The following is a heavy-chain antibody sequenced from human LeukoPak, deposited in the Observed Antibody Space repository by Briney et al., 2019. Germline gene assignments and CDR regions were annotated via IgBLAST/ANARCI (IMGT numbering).Heavy chain of an antibody. CDR3: ARDGSRRPGIAAAGFDY. D-gene: IGHD6-13*01. Sequence: SETLSLTCTVSGGSISSYYWSWIRQPPGKGLEWIGYIYYSGSTNYNPSLKSRVTISVDTSENQFSLKLSSVTAADTAVYYCARDGSRRPGIAAAGFDYWGQGTLVTVS. V-gene: IGHV4-59*01. CDR2: IYYSGST. J-gene: IGHJ4*02. CDR1: GGSISSYY.